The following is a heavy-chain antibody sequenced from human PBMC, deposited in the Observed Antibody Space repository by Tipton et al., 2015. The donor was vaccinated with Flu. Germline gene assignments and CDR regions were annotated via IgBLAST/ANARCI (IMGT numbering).Heavy chain of an antibody. Sequence: QLVQSGGGLVQPGRSLRLSCVASGFTFDEYAMHWVRQAPGKGLEWVSGINWNSGSRGSADSVKGRFSISRDNAKNSLYLQMNSLRVEDTALYYCAKGILPPGGGSRGTLYYGMDVWGQGTTVTVSS. D-gene: IGHD3-16*01. CDR3: AKGILPPGGGSRGTLYYGMDV. CDR2: INWNSGSR. CDR1: GFTFDEYA. V-gene: IGHV3-9*01. J-gene: IGHJ6*02.